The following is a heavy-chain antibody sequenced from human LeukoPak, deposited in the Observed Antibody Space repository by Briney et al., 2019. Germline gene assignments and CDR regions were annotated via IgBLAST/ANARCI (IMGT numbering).Heavy chain of an antibody. D-gene: IGHD6-13*01. CDR2: ISSSSSYI. Sequence: PGGSLRLSCAASGFTFSSYSMNWVRQAPGKGLEWVSSISSSSSYIYYADSVKGRFTISRDNSKNTLYLQMNSLRAEDTAVYYCAKDQQLGPYYFDYWGQGTLVTVSS. CDR3: AKDQQLGPYYFDY. CDR1: GFTFSSYS. V-gene: IGHV3-21*01. J-gene: IGHJ4*02.